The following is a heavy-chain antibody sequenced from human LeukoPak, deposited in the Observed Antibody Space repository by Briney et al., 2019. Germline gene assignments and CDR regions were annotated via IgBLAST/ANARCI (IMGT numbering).Heavy chain of an antibody. CDR2: ISYDGSNK. CDR1: GFTFSSYG. D-gene: IGHD2-2*01. V-gene: IGHV3-30*18. CDR3: AKVWGCSSTSCYWSRPNYYYYGMDV. J-gene: IGHJ6*02. Sequence: QPGRSLRLSCAASGFTFSSYGMHWVRQAPGKGLEWVAVISYDGSNKYYADSVKGRFTISRDNSKNTLYPQMNSLRAEDTAVYYCAKVWGCSSTSCYWSRPNYYYYGMDVWGQGTTVTVSS.